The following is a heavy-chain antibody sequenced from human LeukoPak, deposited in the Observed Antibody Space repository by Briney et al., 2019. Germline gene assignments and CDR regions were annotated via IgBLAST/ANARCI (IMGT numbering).Heavy chain of an antibody. CDR3: AKPIVVVPAAHDAFDI. V-gene: IGHV3-23*01. CDR2: ISGSGGST. CDR1: GFTFSSYA. Sequence: GGSLRLSCAASGFTFSSYAMSWVRQAPGKGLEWVSAISGSGGSTYYADSVKGRFTISRDNSKNTLYLQMNSLRAEGTAVYYCAKPIVVVPAAHDAFDIWGQGTMVTVSS. D-gene: IGHD2-2*01. J-gene: IGHJ3*02.